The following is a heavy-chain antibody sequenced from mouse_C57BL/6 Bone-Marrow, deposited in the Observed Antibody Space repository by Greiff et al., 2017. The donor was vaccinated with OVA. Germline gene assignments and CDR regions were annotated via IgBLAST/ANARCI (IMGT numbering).Heavy chain of an antibody. CDR2: IHPSDSDT. D-gene: IGHD1-1*01. CDR3: AIVYYYGSSYWYFDV. CDR1: GYTFTSYW. J-gene: IGHJ1*03. Sequence: QVQLKQPGAELVKPGASVKVSCKASGYTFTSYWMHWVKQRPGQGLEWIGRIHPSDSDTNYNQKFKGKATLTVDKSSSTAYMQLSSLTSEDSAVYYCAIVYYYGSSYWYFDVWGTGTTVTVSS. V-gene: IGHV1-74*01.